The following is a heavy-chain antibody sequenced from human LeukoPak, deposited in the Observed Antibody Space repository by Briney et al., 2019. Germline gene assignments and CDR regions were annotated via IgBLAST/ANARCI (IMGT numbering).Heavy chain of an antibody. Sequence: PGGSLTLSCAASGFTFSSYLMSWLRQAPGKGLEWGSGLSGSGDNTYYAASVQGRFTISRDNSKNTLYLQMNSLRAEDTAVYYCASELRFLEWLPDYWGQGTLVTVSS. V-gene: IGHV3-23*01. J-gene: IGHJ4*02. CDR1: GFTFSSYL. D-gene: IGHD3-3*01. CDR3: ASELRFLEWLPDY. CDR2: LSGSGDNT.